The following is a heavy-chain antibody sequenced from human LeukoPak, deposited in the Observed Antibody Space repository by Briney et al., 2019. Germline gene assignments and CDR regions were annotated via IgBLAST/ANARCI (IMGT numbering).Heavy chain of an antibody. V-gene: IGHV3-23*01. D-gene: IGHD3/OR15-3a*01. CDR3: AIRSGTGYSRWFDP. CDR2: ITSGGGGT. Sequence: GGSLRLSCVATGLTFTSYAMHWVRQAPGTGLEWVSGITSGGGGTYYTDSVKGRFTISRDNSKNTLYLQMNSLRVEDTAVYYCAIRSGTGYSRWFDPWGQGTLVTVSS. J-gene: IGHJ5*02. CDR1: GLTFTSYA.